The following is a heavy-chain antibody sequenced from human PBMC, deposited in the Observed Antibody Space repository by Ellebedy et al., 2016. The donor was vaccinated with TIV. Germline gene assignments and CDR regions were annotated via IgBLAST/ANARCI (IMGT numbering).Heavy chain of an antibody. CDR2: INGDASAT. J-gene: IGHJ4*02. Sequence: PGGSLRLSCAASGFTFSSYWMHSVRQAPGKRLVWVSRINGDASATSYADSVKGRFTISRDDAKNTLSLQMTSLTAEDTAVYCCARGPLSAAGSGEIWGQGTLVTVSS. D-gene: IGHD6-13*01. CDR3: ARGPLSAAGSGEI. CDR1: GFTFSSYW. V-gene: IGHV3-74*01.